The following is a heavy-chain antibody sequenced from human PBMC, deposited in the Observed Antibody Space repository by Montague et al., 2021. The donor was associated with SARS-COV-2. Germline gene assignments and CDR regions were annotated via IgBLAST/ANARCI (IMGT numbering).Heavy chain of an antibody. D-gene: IGHD3-3*01. CDR3: ARGIFRIPFTPTHYYMDV. V-gene: IGHV4-59*01. J-gene: IGHJ6*03. CDR1: GGSISSYY. Sequence: SETLSLTCTVSGGSISSYYWSWIRQPPGKGLEWIGYIYYSGSTNYNPSLKSRVTISVDTSKNQFSLKLSSVTAADTAVYYCARGIFRIPFTPTHYYMDVWGKGTTVTVSS. CDR2: IYYSGST.